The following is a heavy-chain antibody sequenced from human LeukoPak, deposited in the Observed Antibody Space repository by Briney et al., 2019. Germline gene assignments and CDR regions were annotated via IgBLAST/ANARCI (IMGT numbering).Heavy chain of an antibody. CDR3: ARRYTYYYGSGRAFDI. Sequence: PGGSLRLSCAASGFTFSSYAMHWVRQAPGKGLEWVAIISYDGSNKYYADSVKGRFTISRDNSKNTLYLQMNSLRAEDTAVYYCARRYTYYYGSGRAFDIWGQGTMVTVSS. CDR1: GFTFSSYA. J-gene: IGHJ3*02. CDR2: ISYDGSNK. D-gene: IGHD3-10*01. V-gene: IGHV3-30-3*01.